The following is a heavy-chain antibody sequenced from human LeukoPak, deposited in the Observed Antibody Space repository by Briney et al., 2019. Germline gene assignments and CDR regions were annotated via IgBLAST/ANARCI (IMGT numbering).Heavy chain of an antibody. V-gene: IGHV4-34*01. D-gene: IGHD2-21*01. CDR1: GGSISGYY. Sequence: SETLSLTCTVSGGSISGYYWTWIRQPPGKGLEWIGEINHSGSTNYNPSLRSRVTISVDTSKNQFSLKLSSVTAADTAVYYCCLGGDFDYWGQGTLVTVSS. J-gene: IGHJ4*02. CDR2: INHSGST. CDR3: CLGGDFDY.